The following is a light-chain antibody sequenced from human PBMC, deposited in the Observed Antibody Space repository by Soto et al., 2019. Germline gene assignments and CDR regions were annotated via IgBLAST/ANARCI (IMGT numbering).Light chain of an antibody. CDR2: EVS. Sequence: QSALTQPPSASGSPGQSVTISCTGTSSDVGGYNYVSWYQQHPGKAPKLMIYEVSKRPSGVPDRFSGSKSGNTASLTVSGLQAEDEADYYCSSYAVQRVVFGGGTKLTVL. J-gene: IGLJ2*01. CDR1: SSDVGGYNY. V-gene: IGLV2-8*01. CDR3: SSYAVQRVV.